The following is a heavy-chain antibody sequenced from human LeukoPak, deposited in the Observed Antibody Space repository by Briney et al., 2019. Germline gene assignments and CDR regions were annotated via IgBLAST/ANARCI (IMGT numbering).Heavy chain of an antibody. V-gene: IGHV4-61*01. CDR1: GGSTSSSSYY. D-gene: IGHD6-13*01. CDR3: ARVYYSSSYDYWYFDL. J-gene: IGHJ2*01. Sequence: SETLSLTCTVSGGSTSSSSYYWSWIRQPPGKGLEWIGYIYYSGSTNYNPSLKSRVTISVDTSKKQLSLKLSSVTAADTAVYYCARVYYSSSYDYWYFDLWGRGTLVTVSS. CDR2: IYYSGST.